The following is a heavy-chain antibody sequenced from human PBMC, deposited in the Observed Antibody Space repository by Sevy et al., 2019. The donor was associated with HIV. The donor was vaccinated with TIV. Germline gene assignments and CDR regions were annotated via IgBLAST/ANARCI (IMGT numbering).Heavy chain of an antibody. V-gene: IGHV4-39*01. CDR2: FYDTGSA. CDR1: GGSISSSPYY. Sequence: SETLSLTCTVSGGSISSSPYYWSWIRQPPGKGLEWIGSFYDTGSAYYNPSLMSRVTISVDTSKNQFSLRLSSVTAADTALYYSARHRAYCSDGSCYSPWYFNLWGRGTLVTVSS. D-gene: IGHD2-15*01. CDR3: ARHRAYCSDGSCYSPWYFNL. J-gene: IGHJ2*01.